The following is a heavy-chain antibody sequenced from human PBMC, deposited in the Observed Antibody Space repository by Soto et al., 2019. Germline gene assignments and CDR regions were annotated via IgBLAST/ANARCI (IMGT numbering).Heavy chain of an antibody. Sequence: GSLRLSCAASGFTFSSYAMSWVRQAPGKGLEWVSAISGSGGNNKTYYADSVKGRFTISRDNSKNTVYLQMNSLRADDTAVYFCAKGYFLALPAAGLHYFDYWGRGALVTVSS. CDR1: GFTFSSYA. CDR3: AKGYFLALPAAGLHYFDY. D-gene: IGHD6-13*01. CDR2: ISGSGGNNKT. V-gene: IGHV3-23*01. J-gene: IGHJ4*02.